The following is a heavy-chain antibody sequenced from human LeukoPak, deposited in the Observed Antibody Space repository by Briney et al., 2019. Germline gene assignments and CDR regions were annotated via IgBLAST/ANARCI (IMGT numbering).Heavy chain of an antibody. D-gene: IGHD3-22*01. Sequence: ASVRVSCKASGYTFNGNYMHWVRQAPGQGLEWMGWINPNSGGTDYAQKLQGRVTMTTDTSTSTAYMELRSLRSDDTAVYYCARDMIGVAEIDYWGQGTLVTVSS. CDR3: ARDMIGVAEIDY. J-gene: IGHJ4*02. V-gene: IGHV1-2*02. CDR1: GYTFNGNY. CDR2: INPNSGGT.